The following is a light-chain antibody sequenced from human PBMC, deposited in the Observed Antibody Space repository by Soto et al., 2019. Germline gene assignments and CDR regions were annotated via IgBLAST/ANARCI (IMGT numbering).Light chain of an antibody. J-gene: IGKJ1*01. CDR1: QGISNY. Sequence: DIQMTQSPSSLSTSVGDRVTITCRASQGISNYLAWYQQKPGKVPKLLIYAASTLQSGVPSRFSGSGSGTDFTLTISSLQTEDVATYYCQKYNSAPWTFGQWTKVEIK. CDR3: QKYNSAPWT. CDR2: AAS. V-gene: IGKV1-27*01.